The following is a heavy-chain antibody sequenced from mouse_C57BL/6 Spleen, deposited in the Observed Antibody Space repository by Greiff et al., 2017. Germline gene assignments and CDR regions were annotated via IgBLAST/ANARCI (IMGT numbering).Heavy chain of an antibody. CDR1: GYTFTDYY. D-gene: IGHD1-1*01. V-gene: IGHV1-84*01. Sequence: VQLVESGPELVKPGASVKISCKASGYTFTDYYINWVKQRPGQGLEWIGWIYPGSGNTKYNEKFKGKATLTVDTSSSTAYMQLSSLTSEDSAVYFCARRSYYYGSSPYFDYWGQGTTLTVSS. CDR3: ARRSYYYGSSPYFDY. CDR2: IYPGSGNT. J-gene: IGHJ2*01.